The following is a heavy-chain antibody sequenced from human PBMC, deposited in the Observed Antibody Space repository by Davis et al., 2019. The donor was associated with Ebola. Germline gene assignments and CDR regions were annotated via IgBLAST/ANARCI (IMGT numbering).Heavy chain of an antibody. CDR2: IWYDGSNK. CDR3: ARDRSYDSSGYYDY. V-gene: IGHV3-33*01. Sequence: GESLKISCAASGFTFSSYGMHWVRQAPGKGLEWVAVIWYDGSNKYYADSVKGRFTISRDNSKNTLYLQMNSLRAEDTAVYYCARDRSYDSSGYYDYWGQGTLVTVSS. D-gene: IGHD3-22*01. CDR1: GFTFSSYG. J-gene: IGHJ4*02.